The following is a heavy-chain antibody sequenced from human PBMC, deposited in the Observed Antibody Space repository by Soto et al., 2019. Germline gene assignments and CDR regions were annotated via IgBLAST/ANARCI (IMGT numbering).Heavy chain of an antibody. D-gene: IGHD6-19*01. J-gene: IGHJ4*02. Sequence: SETLSLTCTVSGASISDHSWSWIRQPPGKGLEWIGYIHYSGTTDYSPSLKSRVTISVDTSKNHFSLKLTSVTAADTAVYYCARFGSDWYSTFDYWGQGTMVTVSS. CDR3: ARFGSDWYSTFDY. V-gene: IGHV4-59*11. CDR2: IHYSGTT. CDR1: GASISDHS.